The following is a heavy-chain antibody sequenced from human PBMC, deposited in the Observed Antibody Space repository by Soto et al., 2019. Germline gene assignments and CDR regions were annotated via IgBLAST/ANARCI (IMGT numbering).Heavy chain of an antibody. V-gene: IGHV1-69*06. CDR2: IIPNYEAA. CDR1: GGSFNNFV. D-gene: IGHD4-17*01. CDR3: ARYWNAGTLYGAFDI. J-gene: IGHJ3*02. Sequence: QVQLVQSGAEVRKPGSSVKVSCEASGGSFNNFVISWLRQAPGQGLVWMGGIIPNYEAANYAQKFRGRLTITADKATNTAYMELNILRPEDTATYFCARYWNAGTLYGAFDIWGQGTTVIVS.